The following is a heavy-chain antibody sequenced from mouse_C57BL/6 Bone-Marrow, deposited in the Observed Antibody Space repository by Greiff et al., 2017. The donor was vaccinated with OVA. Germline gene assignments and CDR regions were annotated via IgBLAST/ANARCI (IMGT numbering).Heavy chain of an antibody. CDR1: GYTFTSYW. V-gene: IGHV1-59*01. CDR3: ADGYYVGFAY. CDR2: IDPSDSYT. J-gene: IGHJ3*01. D-gene: IGHD2-3*01. Sequence: QVQLQQPGAELVRPGTSVKLSCKASGYTFTSYWMHWVKQRPGQGLEWIGVIDPSDSYTNYNQKFTGKAPLTVDTSSSTAYMQLSSLTSEDSAVYYCADGYYVGFAYWGQGTLVTVSA.